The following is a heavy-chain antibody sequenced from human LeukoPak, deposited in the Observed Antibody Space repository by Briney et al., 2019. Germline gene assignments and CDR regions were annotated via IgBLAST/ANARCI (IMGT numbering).Heavy chain of an antibody. Sequence: SETLSLTCAVSGGSISSSNWWSWIRQPPGKGLEWIGEIYHSGSTNYNPSLKSRVTISVDKSKNQFSLKPSSVTAADTAVYYCARETPATTGRGYFDYWGQGTLVTVSS. CDR1: GGSISSSNW. CDR3: ARETPATTGRGYFDY. D-gene: IGHD3-10*01. J-gene: IGHJ4*02. CDR2: IYHSGST. V-gene: IGHV4-4*02.